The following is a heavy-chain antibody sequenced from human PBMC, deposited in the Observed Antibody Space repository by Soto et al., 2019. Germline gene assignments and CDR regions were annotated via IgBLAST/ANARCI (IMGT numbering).Heavy chain of an antibody. CDR3: ASLKDILTGPYAFDI. J-gene: IGHJ3*02. Sequence: VASVKVSCKASGYTFTSYYMHWVRQAPGQGLEWMGIINPSGGSTSYAQKFQGRVTMTRDTSTSTVYMELSSLRSEDTAVYYCASLKDILTGPYAFDIWGQGTMVTVSS. CDR2: INPSGGST. V-gene: IGHV1-46*03. CDR1: GYTFTSYY. D-gene: IGHD3-9*01.